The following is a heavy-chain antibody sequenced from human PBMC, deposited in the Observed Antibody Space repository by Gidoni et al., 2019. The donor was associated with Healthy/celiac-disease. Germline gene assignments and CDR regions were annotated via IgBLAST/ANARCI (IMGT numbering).Heavy chain of an antibody. Sequence: QVQLVQSGAEVKKPGYSVKVSRKAAGGPFSSYAISWVRQAPGQGLEWMGGISPIFGTANYARKFQGRVTISADESTSTAYMELSSLRSEDTAVYYCARAGSVVGAQPTDAFDIWGQGTMVTVSS. D-gene: IGHD1-26*01. CDR3: ARAGSVVGAQPTDAFDI. CDR1: GGPFSSYA. CDR2: ISPIFGTA. V-gene: IGHV1-69*01. J-gene: IGHJ3*02.